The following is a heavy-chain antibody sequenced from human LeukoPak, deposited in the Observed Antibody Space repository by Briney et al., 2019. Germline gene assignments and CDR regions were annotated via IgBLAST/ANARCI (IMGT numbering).Heavy chain of an antibody. J-gene: IGHJ4*02. CDR3: ARSCGSTSCYRY. D-gene: IGHD2-2*01. V-gene: IGHV4-34*01. CDR1: GGSFSGYY. CDR2: INHSGST. Sequence: SETLSLTCAVYGGSFSGYYWSWIRQPPGKGLEWIGEINHSGSTNYNPSLKSRVTISVDTSKNQFSLKLSSVTAADTAVYYCARSCGSTSCYRYWGQGTLVTVSS.